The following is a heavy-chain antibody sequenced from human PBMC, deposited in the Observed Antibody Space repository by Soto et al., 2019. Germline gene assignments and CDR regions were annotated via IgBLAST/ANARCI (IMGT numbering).Heavy chain of an antibody. CDR1: GFTVSDNY. Sequence: GGSLRLSFAASGFTVSDNYITWVRQAPGRGLGWVALLYSGGSIYCADAVKGRFTISRETSKKTLYLQMKSLRTEDTAGYYCARSDPRSAYGLNXWGKATTVTVSX. V-gene: IGHV3-53*01. D-gene: IGHD3-10*01. CDR2: LYSGGSI. J-gene: IGHJ6*04. CDR3: ARSDPRSAYGLNX.